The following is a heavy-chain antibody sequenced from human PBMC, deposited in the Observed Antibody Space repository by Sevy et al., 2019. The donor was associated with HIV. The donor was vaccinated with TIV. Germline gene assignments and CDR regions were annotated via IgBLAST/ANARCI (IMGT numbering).Heavy chain of an antibody. D-gene: IGHD3-22*01. CDR3: AHTSYYDSRETPYDAFDI. CDR2: IYWNDDK. CDR1: GFSLTTSGLG. V-gene: IGHV2-5*01. J-gene: IGHJ3*02. Sequence: SGPTLVKPTQTLTLTCTFSGFSLTTSGLGVGWIRQPPGKSLEWLALIYWNDDKRSSPSLKSRLTLTKDTSKNQVVLTMTNMDPVDTATYYSAHTSYYDSRETPYDAFDIWGQGTTVTVSS.